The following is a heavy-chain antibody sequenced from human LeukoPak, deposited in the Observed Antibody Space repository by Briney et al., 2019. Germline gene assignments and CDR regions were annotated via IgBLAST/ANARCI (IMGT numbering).Heavy chain of an antibody. J-gene: IGHJ6*03. V-gene: IGHV3-49*03. CDR3: ARDQLGGDPDDYYYYMDV. D-gene: IGHD4-17*01. CDR1: GFFFGSYA. CDR2: IRSKTYGGAI. Sequence: GGSLRLSCTTSGFFFGSYAMSLFRQAPGKRLELVYFIRSKTYGGAIEYAASVKGRFTISRYDSTGIAYLQMNSLKTEDTAVYYCARDQLGGDPDDYYYYMDVWGKGTTVTVSS.